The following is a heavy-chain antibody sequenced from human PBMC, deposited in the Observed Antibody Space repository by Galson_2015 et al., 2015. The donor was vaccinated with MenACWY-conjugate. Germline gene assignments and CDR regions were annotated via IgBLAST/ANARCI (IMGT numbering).Heavy chain of an antibody. CDR3: ARAPSDYGGNRDGYYFDY. Sequence: SLRLSCAASGFTVSSNYMSWVRQAPGKGLEWVSVIYSGGSTYYADSVKGRFTISRDNSKNTLYLQMNSLRAEDTAVYYCARAPSDYGGNRDGYYFDYWGQGTLVTVSS. J-gene: IGHJ4*02. CDR2: IYSGGST. CDR1: GFTVSSNY. V-gene: IGHV3-53*01. D-gene: IGHD4-23*01.